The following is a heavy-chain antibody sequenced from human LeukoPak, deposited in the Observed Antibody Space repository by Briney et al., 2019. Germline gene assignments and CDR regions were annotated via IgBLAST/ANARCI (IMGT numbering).Heavy chain of an antibody. CDR3: ARGEKVRVWGSYRYGPLDY. D-gene: IGHD3-16*02. V-gene: IGHV3-30*04. CDR2: ISYDGSNK. Sequence: GGSLRLSCAASGFTFSSYAMHWVRQAPGKGLEWVAVISYDGSNKYYADSVKGRFTISRDNSKNTLYLQMNSLRAEDTAVYYCARGEKVRVWGSYRYGPLDYWGQGTLVTVSS. CDR1: GFTFSSYA. J-gene: IGHJ4*02.